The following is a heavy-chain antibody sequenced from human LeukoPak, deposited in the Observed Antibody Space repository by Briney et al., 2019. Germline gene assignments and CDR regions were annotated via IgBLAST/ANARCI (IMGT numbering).Heavy chain of an antibody. J-gene: IGHJ4*02. CDR1: GVSFSNYG. CDR2: ILYDVSIK. D-gene: IGHD3-22*01. Sequence: GGSLRLSCAPSGVSFSNYGMHRVRQAPGQGLEWVAVILYDVSIKYYAHTVQGRVTISTDKSKNTLYLQMNSLGDEDTAVYYCAKDPWPYYYDSSYFDYWGQGTLVTVSS. V-gene: IGHV3-30*18. CDR3: AKDPWPYYYDSSYFDY.